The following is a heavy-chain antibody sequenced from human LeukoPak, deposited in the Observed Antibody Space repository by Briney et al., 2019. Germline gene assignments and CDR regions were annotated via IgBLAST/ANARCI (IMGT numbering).Heavy chain of an antibody. J-gene: IGHJ4*02. CDR1: GGSFSGYY. CDR2: INHSGST. V-gene: IGHV4-34*01. Sequence: SETLPLTCAVYGGSFSGYYWSWIRQPPGKGLEWIGEINHSGSTNYNPSLKSRVTISVDTSKNQFSLKLSSVTAADTAVYYCARGLAAAPTFWGQGTLVTVSS. CDR3: ARGLAAAPTF. D-gene: IGHD6-25*01.